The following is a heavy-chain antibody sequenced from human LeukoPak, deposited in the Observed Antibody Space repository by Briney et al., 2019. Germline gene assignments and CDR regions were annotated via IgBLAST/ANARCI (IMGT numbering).Heavy chain of an antibody. J-gene: IGHJ4*02. V-gene: IGHV3-23*01. D-gene: IGHD3-22*01. CDR3: ALYYDSSGYHPQPFDY. CDR1: GFTFSSYA. Sequence: GGSLRLSCAASGFTFSSYAMSWVRQAPGKGLEWVSAISGSGGSTYYADSVKGRFTISRDNSKNTLYLQMNSLRAEDTAVYYCALYYDSSGYHPQPFDYWSQGTLVTVSS. CDR2: ISGSGGST.